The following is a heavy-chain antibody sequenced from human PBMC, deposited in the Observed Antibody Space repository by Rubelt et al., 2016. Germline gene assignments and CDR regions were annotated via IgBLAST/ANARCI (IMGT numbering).Heavy chain of an antibody. CDR2: INHSGST. CDR1: GGSFSGYY. CDR3: ARDHYGSGSSRGFDY. Sequence: QVQLQQWGAGLLKPSETLSLTCAVYGGSFSGYYWSWIRQPPGKGLEWIGEINHSGSTNYNPSLKIRVTISVDTSKNQFSRKLSSVTAADTAVYYCARDHYGSGSSRGFDYWGQGTLVTVSS. D-gene: IGHD3-10*01. V-gene: IGHV4-34*01. J-gene: IGHJ4*02.